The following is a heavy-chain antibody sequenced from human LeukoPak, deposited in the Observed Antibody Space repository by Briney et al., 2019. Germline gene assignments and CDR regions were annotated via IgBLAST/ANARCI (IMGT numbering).Heavy chain of an antibody. Sequence: PSETLSLTCAVSGGSTSSGGYSWSWIRQPPGKGLEWIGYIYHSGSTYYNPSLKSRVTISVDRSKNQFSLKLSSVTAADTAVYYCARAPRAPWPSPFDYWGQGTLVTVSS. D-gene: IGHD2-2*01. J-gene: IGHJ4*02. CDR1: GGSTSSGGYS. CDR2: IYHSGST. CDR3: ARAPRAPWPSPFDY. V-gene: IGHV4-30-2*01.